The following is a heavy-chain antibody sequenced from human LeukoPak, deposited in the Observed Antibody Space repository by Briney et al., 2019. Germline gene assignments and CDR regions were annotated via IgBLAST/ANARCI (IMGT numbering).Heavy chain of an antibody. CDR1: GYTFTGYY. CDR2: INPNSGGT. Sequence: ASVKVSCKPSGYTFTGYYMHWVRQVPKQGREWMGWINPNSGGTNYAQKFQGRVTMTRDTSISTAYMELSRLRSDDTAVYYCAREGPVDAFDIWGQGTMVTVSS. V-gene: IGHV1-2*02. J-gene: IGHJ3*02. CDR3: AREGPVDAFDI.